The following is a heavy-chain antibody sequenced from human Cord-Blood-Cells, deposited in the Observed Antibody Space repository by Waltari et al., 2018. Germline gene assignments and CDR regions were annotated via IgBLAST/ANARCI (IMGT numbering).Heavy chain of an antibody. Sequence: EVQLVESGGCLVKPGGSLRLSCAASGFTFSSSRWIWVPQPPGMGLEWVSSISSSSSYIHYADSVKGRFTISRDNAKNSLYLQMNSLRAEDTAVYYCARDRSIAAAGTGYGMDVWGQGTTVTVSS. CDR3: ARDRSIAAAGTGYGMDV. V-gene: IGHV3-21*01. CDR1: GFTFSSSR. CDR2: ISSSSSYI. J-gene: IGHJ6*02. D-gene: IGHD6-13*01.